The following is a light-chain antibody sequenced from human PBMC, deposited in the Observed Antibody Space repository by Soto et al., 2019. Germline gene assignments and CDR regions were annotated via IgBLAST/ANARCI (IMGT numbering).Light chain of an antibody. CDR1: SSNIGAGYD. Sequence: QPVLTQPPSVSGAPGQRVTISCTGSSSNIGAGYDVHWYQQVPGTSPKLLIYGNNNRPSGVPDRFSGSKSGTSASLAITGLQAEDEADYYCQSYDTSLRGVFGGGTKLTVL. V-gene: IGLV1-40*01. J-gene: IGLJ2*01. CDR2: GNN. CDR3: QSYDTSLRGV.